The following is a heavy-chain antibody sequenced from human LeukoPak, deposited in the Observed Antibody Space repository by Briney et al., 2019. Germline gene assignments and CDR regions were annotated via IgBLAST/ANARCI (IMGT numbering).Heavy chain of an antibody. D-gene: IGHD1-14*01. CDR3: ANVPRSTVSY. CDR2: LNEDGTVK. CDR1: GVSFTTNW. J-gene: IGHJ4*02. V-gene: IGHV3-7*01. Sequence: GGSLRLSCAASGVSFTTNWMHCVRQTPGKRLEWVAELNEDGTVKYYVDSVKGRFTISRDNAKNSLYLQMNRLRAEDTGVYFCANVPRSTVSYWGRGTLVTVSS.